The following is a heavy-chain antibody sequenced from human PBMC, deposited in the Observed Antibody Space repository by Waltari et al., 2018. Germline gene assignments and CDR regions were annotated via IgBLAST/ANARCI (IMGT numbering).Heavy chain of an antibody. Sequence: QVQLVESGGGVVQPGRSLRLSCAASGFTFSSYGLHWVRQAPGKGLEWVAVMSYDGSNKYYADSVKGRFTISRGNSKNTLYLQMNSLRAGDTAVYYCAKDSAARGGEWGQGTLVTVSS. V-gene: IGHV3-30*18. J-gene: IGHJ4*02. CDR2: MSYDGSNK. CDR3: AKDSAARGGE. CDR1: GFTFSSYG. D-gene: IGHD6-6*01.